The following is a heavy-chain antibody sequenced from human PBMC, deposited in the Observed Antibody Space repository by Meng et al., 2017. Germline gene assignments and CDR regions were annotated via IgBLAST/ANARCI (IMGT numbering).Heavy chain of an antibody. CDR3: ARRYYYDSSGYYFYVFGY. V-gene: IGHV7-4-1*02. CDR2: INTNTGNP. J-gene: IGHJ4*02. Sequence: QVQVVETGVGLKNPGGSVKVSCKASGYTFPSYAMNWVRRAPGQGLEWMGWINTNTGNPTYAQGFTGRFVFSLDTSVSTAYLQISSLKAEDTAVYYCARRYYYDSSGYYFYVFGYWGQGTLVTVSS. D-gene: IGHD3-22*01. CDR1: GYTFPSYA.